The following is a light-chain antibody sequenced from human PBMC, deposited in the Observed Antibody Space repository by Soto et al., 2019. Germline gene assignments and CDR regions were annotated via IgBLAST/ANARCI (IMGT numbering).Light chain of an antibody. J-gene: IGKJ5*01. Sequence: DTQMTQSPSSLSASVGDRVTITCQASQDIKRYLNWYQQKPGKAPKLLIYDSSILEIEVPPRYSGSESGTDFTFTISSLQPEDVATYFCQQDDILPITFGQGTRLEIK. CDR3: QQDDILPIT. CDR2: DSS. V-gene: IGKV1-33*01. CDR1: QDIKRY.